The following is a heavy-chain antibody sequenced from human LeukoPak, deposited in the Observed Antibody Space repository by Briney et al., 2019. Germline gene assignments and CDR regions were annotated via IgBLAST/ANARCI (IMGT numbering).Heavy chain of an antibody. D-gene: IGHD3-9*01. CDR3: ARPYYDFLTGSYYFDY. V-gene: IGHV1-46*01. CDR1: GYTFTNYY. Sequence: EASVKVSFKASGYTFTNYYMHWVRQAPGQGLEWMGIINPSGGSTSYSQTFQGRVTMTRNTSTSTVYMELSSLRSEDTAVYYCARPYYDFLTGSYYFDYWGQGTLVTVSS. J-gene: IGHJ4*02. CDR2: INPSGGST.